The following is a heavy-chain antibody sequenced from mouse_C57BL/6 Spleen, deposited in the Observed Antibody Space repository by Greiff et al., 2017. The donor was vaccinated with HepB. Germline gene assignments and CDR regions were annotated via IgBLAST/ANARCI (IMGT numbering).Heavy chain of an antibody. V-gene: IGHV1-18*01. Sequence: EVQLQQSGPELVKPGASVKIPCKASGYTFTDYNMDWVKQSHGKSLEWIGDINPNNGGTIYNQKFKGKATLTVDKSSRTAYMEIRSLTSEDTAVYYCARRGVSWYFDVWGTGTTVTVSA. J-gene: IGHJ1*03. CDR3: ARRGVSWYFDV. CDR2: INPNNGGT. CDR1: GYTFTDYN.